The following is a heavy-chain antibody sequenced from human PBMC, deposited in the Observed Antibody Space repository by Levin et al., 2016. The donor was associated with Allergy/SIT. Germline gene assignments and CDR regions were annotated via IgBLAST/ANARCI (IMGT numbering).Heavy chain of an antibody. D-gene: IGHD3-10*01. V-gene: IGHV4-59*13. J-gene: IGHJ4*02. CDR1: GGSISGYS. CDR2: ISYSGTT. CDR3: TRALYYYNSGSLFDY. Sequence: SETLSLTCSVSGGSISGYSWSWIRQPPGKGLEWIGYISYSGTTHYNPSLKSRVTISLDTSKKQFSLKLGSVTAADTAVYYCTRALYYYNSGSLFDYWGPGTLVTVSS.